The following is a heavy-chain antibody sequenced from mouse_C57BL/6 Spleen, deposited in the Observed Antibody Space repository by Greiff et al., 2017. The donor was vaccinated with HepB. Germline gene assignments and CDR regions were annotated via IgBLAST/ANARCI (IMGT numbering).Heavy chain of an antibody. CDR2: IHPNSGST. CDR3: ARTPSGYYGSSYRYFDV. V-gene: IGHV1-64*01. CDR1: GYTFTSYW. J-gene: IGHJ1*03. D-gene: IGHD1-1*01. Sequence: QVQLQQPGAELVKPGASVKLSCKASGYTFTSYWMHWVKQRPGQGLEWIGMIHPNSGSTNYNEKFKSKATLTVDKSSSTAYMQLSSLTSEDSAVYYCARTPSGYYGSSYRYFDVWGTGTTVTVSS.